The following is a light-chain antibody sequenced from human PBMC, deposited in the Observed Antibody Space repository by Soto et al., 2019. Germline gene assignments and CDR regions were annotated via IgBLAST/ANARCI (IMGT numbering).Light chain of an antibody. J-gene: IGKJ4*01. CDR2: GAS. CDR3: QQYNLWPLT. V-gene: IGKV3-15*01. Sequence: EIVMTQSPATLSVSPGERATLSCRASQSVSTNLAWYQHKPGQAPRLLIYGASTRAIGFPDRVSGSGSGTEFTLTISSLQSEDFAVYYCQQYNLWPLTFGGGTKVEIK. CDR1: QSVSTN.